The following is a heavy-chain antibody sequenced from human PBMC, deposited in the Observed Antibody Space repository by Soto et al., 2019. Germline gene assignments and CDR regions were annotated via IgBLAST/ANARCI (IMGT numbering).Heavy chain of an antibody. CDR1: GFSFNTSG. CDR3: ATKVRVTNYLYYGMDV. CDR2: IAFDGSQE. V-gene: IGHV3-30*03. J-gene: IGHJ6*02. Sequence: QVQLVESGGGVVQPGRALRLSCAASGFSFNTSGMHWVRQAPGKGLEWVAVIAFDGSQEFYGDSVRGRFTISRDNSKNTLCLQMESLTPEDTAVYYCATKVRVTNYLYYGMDVWGQGTTVTVSS. D-gene: IGHD2-21*02.